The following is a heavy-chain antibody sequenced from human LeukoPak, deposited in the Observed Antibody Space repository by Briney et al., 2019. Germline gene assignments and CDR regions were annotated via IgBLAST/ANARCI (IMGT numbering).Heavy chain of an antibody. D-gene: IGHD5-24*01. CDR2: IYYSGST. Sequence: PSETLSLTCTVSGGSISSHYWSWIRQPPGKGLEWIGYIYYSGSTNYNPSLKSRVTISVDTSKNQFSLKLSSVTAADTAVYYCARSRGWLQPVDYWGQGTLVTVSS. V-gene: IGHV4-59*11. J-gene: IGHJ4*02. CDR1: GGSISSHY. CDR3: ARSRGWLQPVDY.